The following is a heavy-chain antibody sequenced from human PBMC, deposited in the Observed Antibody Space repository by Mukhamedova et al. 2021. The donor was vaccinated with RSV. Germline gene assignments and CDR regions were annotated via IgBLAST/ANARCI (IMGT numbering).Heavy chain of an antibody. D-gene: IGHD5-18*01. Sequence: GKGLEWVAVISNDGYNKYYADSVKDRFTISRDNSKNTLYLKMNSLRAEDTAVYYCAKDRGGYTYIFDYWGQGTLVTVSS. V-gene: IGHV3-30*18. CDR3: AKDRGGYTYIFDY. J-gene: IGHJ4*02. CDR2: ISNDGYNK.